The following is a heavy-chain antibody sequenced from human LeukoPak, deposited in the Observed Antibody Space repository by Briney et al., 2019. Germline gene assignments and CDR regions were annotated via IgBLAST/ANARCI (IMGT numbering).Heavy chain of an antibody. CDR2: IYSGGST. V-gene: IGHV3-53*01. CDR3: ARVQDTAMGRVDY. CDR1: GFTVSSNY. J-gene: IGHJ4*02. D-gene: IGHD5-18*01. Sequence: GGSLRLSCAASGFTVSSNYMSWVRQAPGKGLEWVSVIYSGGSTYYADSVKGRFTISRDNSKNTLYLQMNSLRAEDTAVYYCARVQDTAMGRVDYWGQGTLVTVSS.